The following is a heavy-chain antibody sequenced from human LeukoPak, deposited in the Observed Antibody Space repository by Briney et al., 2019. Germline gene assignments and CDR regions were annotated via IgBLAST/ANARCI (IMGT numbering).Heavy chain of an antibody. V-gene: IGHV1-2*02. J-gene: IGHJ6*03. D-gene: IGHD2-8*01. CDR1: GYTFNAYY. Sequence: GASVKVSCKASGYTFNAYYMHWVRQAPGQGLEWMGRINPNGGDTNYAQKFGGRVTMTTDTTISTAYMELSNLRSDDTAVYFCVRSAAQCSNGVCFTEYYMDVWGKGTTVAVSS. CDR3: VRSAAQCSNGVCFTEYYMDV. CDR2: INPNGGDT.